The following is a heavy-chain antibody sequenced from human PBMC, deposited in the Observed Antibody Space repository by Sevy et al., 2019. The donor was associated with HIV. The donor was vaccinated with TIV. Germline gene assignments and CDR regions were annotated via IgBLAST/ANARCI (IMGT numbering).Heavy chain of an antibody. CDR3: AKDYHPVAARLGMDV. V-gene: IGHV3-30*02. Sequence: EGSLRLSCAASGFTFSSDGMHWVCQAPGKELEWVAFIRYDGSNKYYADSVKGRFTISRDNSKNTLYLQMNSLRAEDTAVYYCAKDYHPVAARLGMDVWGQGTTVTVSS. D-gene: IGHD6-6*01. CDR2: IRYDGSNK. CDR1: GFTFSSDG. J-gene: IGHJ6*02.